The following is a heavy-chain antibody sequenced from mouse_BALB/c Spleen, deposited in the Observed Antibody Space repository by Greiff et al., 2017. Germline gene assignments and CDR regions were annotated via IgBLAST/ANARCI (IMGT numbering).Heavy chain of an antibody. CDR3: ARDLFDGYYGGLDY. D-gene: IGHD2-3*01. V-gene: IGHV5-4*02. CDR1: GFTFSDYY. J-gene: IGHJ2*01. Sequence: DVKLVESGGGLVKPGGSLKLSCAASGFTFSDYYMYWVRQTPEKRLEWVATISDGGSYTYYPDSVKGRFTISRDNAKNNLYLQMSSLKSEDTAMYYCARDLFDGYYGGLDYWGQGTTLTVSA. CDR2: ISDGGSYT.